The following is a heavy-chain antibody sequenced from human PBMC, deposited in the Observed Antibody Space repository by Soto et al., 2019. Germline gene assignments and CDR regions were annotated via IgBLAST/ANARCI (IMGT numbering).Heavy chain of an antibody. CDR2: IYSGGST. CDR3: AREGIATVTDYYYYGMDV. CDR1: GFTVSSNY. J-gene: IGHJ6*02. V-gene: IGHV3-53*01. Sequence: GGSLRLSCAASGFTVSSNYMSWVRQAPGKGLEWVSVIYSGGSTYYADSVKGRFTISRDNSKNTLYLQMNSLRAEDTAGYYCAREGIATVTDYYYYGMDVWGQGTTVTVSS. D-gene: IGHD4-17*01.